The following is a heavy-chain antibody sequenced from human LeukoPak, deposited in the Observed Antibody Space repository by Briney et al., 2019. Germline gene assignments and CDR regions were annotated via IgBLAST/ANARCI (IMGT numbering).Heavy chain of an antibody. CDR3: AKSRSSGSYCIDY. CDR1: GFTFSSYA. D-gene: IGHD3-10*01. V-gene: IGHV3-23*01. J-gene: IGHJ4*02. Sequence: PGGSLRLSCAASGFTFSSYAMSWVRQAPGKGLEWVSGITGSGGSTYYADPVKGRFTISRDNSENTLSLRMNSLRAEDTAVYYCAKSRSSGSYCIDYWGQGTLVTVSS. CDR2: ITGSGGST.